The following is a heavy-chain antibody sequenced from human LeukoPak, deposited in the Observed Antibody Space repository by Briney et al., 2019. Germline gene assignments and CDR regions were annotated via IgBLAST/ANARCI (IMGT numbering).Heavy chain of an antibody. CDR1: GFTFDDHG. Sequence: GGSLRLSCAASGFTFDDHGMSWVRQAPGKGLEWVSGIKWDGGRTGYADSVKGRFTISRDNAKNSVYLQMNSLRAEDTAVYYCAGSIVGATSWFDPWGQGTLVTVSS. J-gene: IGHJ5*02. CDR2: IKWDGGRT. D-gene: IGHD1-26*01. V-gene: IGHV3-20*04. CDR3: AGSIVGATSWFDP.